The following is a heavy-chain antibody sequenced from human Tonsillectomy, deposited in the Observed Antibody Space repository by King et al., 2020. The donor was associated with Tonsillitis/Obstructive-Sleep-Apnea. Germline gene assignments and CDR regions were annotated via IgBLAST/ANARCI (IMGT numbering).Heavy chain of an antibody. J-gene: IGHJ4*02. V-gene: IGHV3-23*04. CDR3: AKDRTTVTPFGY. CDR1: RFTFSNYA. CDR2: ISGSGGNT. Sequence: VQLVESGGGLVQPGGSLRLSCAASRFTFSNYAMNLGRQAPGKGLEWVSAISGSGGNTYYADSVKGRFTISRDNSKNTLYLQMNSLRAEDTAVYYCAKDRTTVTPFGYWGQGTLVTVSS. D-gene: IGHD4-17*01.